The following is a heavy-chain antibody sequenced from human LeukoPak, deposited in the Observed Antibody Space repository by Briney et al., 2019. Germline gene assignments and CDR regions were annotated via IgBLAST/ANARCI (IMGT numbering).Heavy chain of an antibody. D-gene: IGHD6-6*01. Sequence: GGSLRLSCAASGFTFDDYGMSWVRQAPGKGLEWVSAISGSGGSTYYADSVKGRFTISRDNSKNTLYLQMNSLRAEDTAVYYCAKDISLSSSSEDAFDIWGQGTMVTVSS. J-gene: IGHJ3*02. V-gene: IGHV3-23*01. CDR2: ISGSGGST. CDR1: GFTFDDYG. CDR3: AKDISLSSSSEDAFDI.